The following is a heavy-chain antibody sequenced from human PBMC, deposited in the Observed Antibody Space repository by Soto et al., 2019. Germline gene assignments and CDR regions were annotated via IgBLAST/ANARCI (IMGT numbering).Heavy chain of an antibody. V-gene: IGHV4-31*03. CDR3: ARTHLRYDFSLDY. D-gene: IGHD3-3*01. CDR1: GGSISSGGYY. J-gene: IGHJ4*02. CDR2: IYYSGST. Sequence: SETLSLTCTVSGGSISSGGYYWSWIRQHPGKGLEWIGYIYYSGSTYYNPSLKSRVTISVDTSKNQFSLKLSSVTAADTAVYYCARTHLRYDFSLDYWGQGTLVTVSS.